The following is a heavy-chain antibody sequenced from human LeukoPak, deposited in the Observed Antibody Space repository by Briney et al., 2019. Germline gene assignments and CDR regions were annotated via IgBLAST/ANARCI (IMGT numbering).Heavy chain of an antibody. CDR1: GGSISSYY. Sequence: SETLSLTCTVSGGSISSYYWSWIRQPAGKGLEWIGRIYTSGSTNYNPSLKSRVTMSVDTSKNQFSLKLSSVTAADTAVYYCARLDGYCSSTSCYTDYWGQGTLVTVSS. J-gene: IGHJ4*02. CDR2: IYTSGST. D-gene: IGHD2-2*02. V-gene: IGHV4-4*07. CDR3: ARLDGYCSSTSCYTDY.